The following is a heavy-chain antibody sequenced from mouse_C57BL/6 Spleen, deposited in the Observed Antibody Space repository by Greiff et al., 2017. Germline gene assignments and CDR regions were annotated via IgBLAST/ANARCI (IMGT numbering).Heavy chain of an antibody. V-gene: IGHV1-26*01. CDR3: AKYDAIDY. Sequence: EVQWQQSGLELVKPGASVKISCKASGYTFTDSYMNWVKQSHGKSLEWFGDINLIIGGLSSNQKFKCKTTLAVDKSPSTAYMELRSLTSEVTAVYYCAKYDAIDYWGEETSVTASS. CDR1: GYTFTDSY. J-gene: IGHJ4*01. CDR2: INLIIGGL.